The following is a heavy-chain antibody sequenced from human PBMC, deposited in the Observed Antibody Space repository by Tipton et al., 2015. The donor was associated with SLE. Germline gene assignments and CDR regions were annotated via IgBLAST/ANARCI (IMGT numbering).Heavy chain of an antibody. V-gene: IGHV4-31*03. CDR3: ARRDGGGYFDL. CDR2: IYYSGST. J-gene: IGHJ2*01. Sequence: TLSLTCTVSGGSISSGGHYWSWIRQHPGKGLEWIGYIYYSGSTFYNPSLNSRVTISGDTSKNQFSLKLTSVTAADTAVYYCARRDGGGYFDLGGRGSLVTVSS. D-gene: IGHD3-16*01. CDR1: GGSISSGGHY.